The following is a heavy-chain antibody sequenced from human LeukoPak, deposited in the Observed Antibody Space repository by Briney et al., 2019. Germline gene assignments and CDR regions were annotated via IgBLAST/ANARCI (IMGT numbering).Heavy chain of an antibody. CDR1: NGSISGYY. Sequence: PSETLSLTCTVSNGSISGYYWSWIRHLPGKGLEWIGDIYYSGSTNYSPSLKSRVTISVDMSKNQFSLKMNSMTAADAAVYYCARGYGYSYAWWFDPWGQGTLVTVSS. V-gene: IGHV4-59*01. J-gene: IGHJ5*02. CDR3: ARGYGYSYAWWFDP. CDR2: IYYSGST. D-gene: IGHD5-18*01.